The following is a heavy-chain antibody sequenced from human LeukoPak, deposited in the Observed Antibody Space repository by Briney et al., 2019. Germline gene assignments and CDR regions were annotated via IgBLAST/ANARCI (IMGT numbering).Heavy chain of an antibody. CDR1: GFSLSTSGVG. J-gene: IGHJ3*02. Sequence: SGPTLVNPTQTLTLTCTFSGFSLSTSGVGVGWIRQPPGKALKWLALIYWDDDKRYSPSLKSRLAITKDTSKNQVVLAMTNMDPVDTATYYCAHRRPVTNSDAFDIWGQGTMVTVSS. CDR2: IYWDDDK. V-gene: IGHV2-5*02. CDR3: AHRRPVTNSDAFDI. D-gene: IGHD4-17*01.